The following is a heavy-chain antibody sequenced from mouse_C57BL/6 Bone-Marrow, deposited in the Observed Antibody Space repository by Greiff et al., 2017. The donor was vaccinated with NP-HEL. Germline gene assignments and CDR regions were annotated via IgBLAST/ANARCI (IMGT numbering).Heavy chain of an antibody. D-gene: IGHD1-1*01. CDR3: ASYYYGSSPHY. CDR2: IYPSDSDT. V-gene: IGHV1-74*01. CDR1: GYTFTSYW. Sequence: QVQLQQPGAELVKPGASVKVSCKASGYTFTSYWMHWVKQRPGQGLEWIGRIYPSDSDTNYNQKFKGKATLTVDKSSSTAYMQLSSLTSEDSAVYYCASYYYGSSPHYWGQGTSVTVSS. J-gene: IGHJ4*01.